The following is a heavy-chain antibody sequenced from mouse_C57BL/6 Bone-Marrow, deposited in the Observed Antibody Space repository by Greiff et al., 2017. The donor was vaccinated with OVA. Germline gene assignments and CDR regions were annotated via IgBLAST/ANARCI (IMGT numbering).Heavy chain of an antibody. J-gene: IGHJ2*01. CDR3: ARGRAYYFDY. V-gene: IGHV1-64*01. CDR1: GYTFTSYW. Sequence: VQLQQPGAELVKPGASVKLSCKASGYTFTSYWMHWVKQRPGQGLEWIGMIHPNSGSTNYNEKFKSKGTLTVDKSSSTAYMHLSRLTSVDSAVYYCARGRAYYFDYWGQGTTLTVSS. D-gene: IGHD3-3*01. CDR2: IHPNSGST.